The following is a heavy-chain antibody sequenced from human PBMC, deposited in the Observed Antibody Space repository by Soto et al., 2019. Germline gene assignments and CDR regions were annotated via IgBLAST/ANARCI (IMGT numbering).Heavy chain of an antibody. D-gene: IGHD3-10*01. J-gene: IGHJ4*02. CDR1: GFTVSSNY. V-gene: IGHV3-66*01. CDR3: ARIWFGEPYYFDY. Sequence: GGSLRLSCAASGFTVSSNYMSWVRQAPGKGLEWVSVIYSGGSTYYADSVKGRFTISRDNSKNTLYLQMNSLRAEDTAVYYCARIWFGEPYYFDYWGQGTLVTVSS. CDR2: IYSGGST.